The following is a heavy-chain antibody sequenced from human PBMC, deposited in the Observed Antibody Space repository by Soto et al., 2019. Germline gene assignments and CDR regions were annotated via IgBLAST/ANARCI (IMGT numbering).Heavy chain of an antibody. J-gene: IGHJ5*02. CDR3: ARGSHSSSRYSSSYARGNWFDP. CDR1: GGSISSYY. CDR2: IYYSGST. D-gene: IGHD6-13*01. Sequence: SETLSLTCTVSGGSISSYYWSWIRQPPGKGLEWIGYIYYSGSTNYNPSLKSRVTISVDTSKNQFSLKLSSVTAADTAVYYCARGSHSSSRYSSSYARGNWFDPWGQGTLVTVSS. V-gene: IGHV4-59*01.